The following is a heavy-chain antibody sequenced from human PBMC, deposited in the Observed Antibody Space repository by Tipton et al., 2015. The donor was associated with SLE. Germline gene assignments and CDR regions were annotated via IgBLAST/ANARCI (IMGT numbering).Heavy chain of an antibody. D-gene: IGHD3-9*01. V-gene: IGHV4-61*02. CDR2: VYMRGSS. J-gene: IGHJ3*02. CDR1: GGSISSRGYY. CDR3: ARVRNFGTSTGSPLGAFDT. Sequence: TLSLTCTVSGGSISSRGYYWSWIRQPAGKGLEWIGRVYMRGSSNYNPSLKSRVTISADTSKNHFSLKLTSVTAADTAIYYCARVRNFGTSTGSPLGAFDTWGKGTMVTVSS.